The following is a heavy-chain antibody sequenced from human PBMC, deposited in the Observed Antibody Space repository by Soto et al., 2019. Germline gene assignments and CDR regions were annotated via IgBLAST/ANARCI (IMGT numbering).Heavy chain of an antibody. CDR3: ARGPYCGSDCYFGV. CDR2: IYHRGNT. CDR1: GYSISSGFY. V-gene: IGHV4-38-2*02. Sequence: SETLSLTCSVSGYSISSGFYWDWIRQPPGKGLEWIGSIYHRGNTYYNPSHNSRITISLDTSKNQFSLRLTSVTAADTAVYYCARGPYCGSDCYFGVWGQGTLVTVSS. D-gene: IGHD2-21*02. J-gene: IGHJ4*02.